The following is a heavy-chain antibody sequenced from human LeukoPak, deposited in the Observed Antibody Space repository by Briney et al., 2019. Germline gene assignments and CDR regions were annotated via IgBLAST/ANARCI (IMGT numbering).Heavy chain of an antibody. V-gene: IGHV3-23*01. J-gene: IGHJ4*02. CDR1: GFTFSSYA. CDR2: ISGSGGST. CDR3: ARGRITMIVGGNDY. D-gene: IGHD3-22*01. Sequence: GGSLRLSCAASGFTFSSYAMSWVRQAPGKGLEWVSAISGSGGSTYYADSVKGRFTISRDNAKNSLYLQMNSLRDEDTAVYYCARGRITMIVGGNDYWGQGTLVTVSS.